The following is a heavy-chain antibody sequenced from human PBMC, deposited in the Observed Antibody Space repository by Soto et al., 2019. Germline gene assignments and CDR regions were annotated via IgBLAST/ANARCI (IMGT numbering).Heavy chain of an antibody. V-gene: IGHV3-48*02. CDR1: GFTFSSYS. J-gene: IGHJ4*02. CDR2: ISSSSTI. Sequence: GGSLRLSCAASGFTFSSYSMNWVRQAPGKGLEWVSYISSSSTIYYADSVGGRFTISRGNAKNSLYLQMNSLRDEDTAVYYCARERNGYNSAFCDYWGQGTLVTVSS. CDR3: ARERNGYNSAFCDY. D-gene: IGHD1-1*01.